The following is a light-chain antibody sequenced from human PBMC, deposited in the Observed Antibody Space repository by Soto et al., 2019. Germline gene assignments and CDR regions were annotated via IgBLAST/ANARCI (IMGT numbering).Light chain of an antibody. CDR1: QSLNRD. Sequence: IVMTQSPATLSMSPGERATLSCRASQSLNRDLAWYQQKPGQAPRLLIYDASNRATGIPVRFSGSGSGTDFTLTISGLEPEDFALYYCQQRNNWPITFGQGTKVDI. CDR3: QQRNNWPIT. J-gene: IGKJ1*01. V-gene: IGKV3-11*01. CDR2: DAS.